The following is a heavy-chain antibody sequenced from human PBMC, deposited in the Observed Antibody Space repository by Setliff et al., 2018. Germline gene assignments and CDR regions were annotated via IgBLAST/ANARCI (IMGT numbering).Heavy chain of an antibody. D-gene: IGHD3-22*01. V-gene: IGHV1-18*01. J-gene: IGHJ3*01. CDR3: ARDAPKVVDKFDL. CDR2: ISPYNGNT. Sequence: ASVKVSCKAFGYTFTKYGIDWVRQAPGQGLGWLGWISPYNGNTDYVYNVRDRITMTTDTSTGTAYMELRSLTSDDSAVYYCARDAPKVVDKFDLWGQGTKGTVS. CDR1: GYTFTKYG.